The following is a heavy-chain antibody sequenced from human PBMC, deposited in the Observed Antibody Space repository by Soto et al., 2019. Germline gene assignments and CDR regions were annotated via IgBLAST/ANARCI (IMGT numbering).Heavy chain of an antibody. CDR3: ARRRFGELSDFAY. J-gene: IGHJ4*02. D-gene: IGHD3-10*01. Sequence: PSETLSLTCTDSGGSVSNYYWNWIRQSPGKGLDWIGYIYYSGNSKYNPSLKSRVTISVDTSKNQFSLKLTSVTAADTAVYYCARRRFGELSDFAYWGQGTLVTVS. CDR2: IYYSGNS. CDR1: GGSVSNYY. V-gene: IGHV4-59*08.